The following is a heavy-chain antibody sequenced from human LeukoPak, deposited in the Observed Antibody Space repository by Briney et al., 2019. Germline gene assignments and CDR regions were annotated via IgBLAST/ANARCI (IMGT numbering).Heavy chain of an antibody. CDR3: ARGFTGWVTSPIDY. J-gene: IGHJ4*02. CDR1: GFTFSSYE. CDR2: ISSSGSTI. V-gene: IGHV3-48*03. Sequence: GGSLRLSCAASGFTFSSYELNWVRQAPGKGLEWVSYISSSGSTIYYAESVKGRFTISRDNAKNSLSLQMNSLRAEDTAVYYCARGFTGWVTSPIDYWGQGTLVTVSS. D-gene: IGHD2-2*01.